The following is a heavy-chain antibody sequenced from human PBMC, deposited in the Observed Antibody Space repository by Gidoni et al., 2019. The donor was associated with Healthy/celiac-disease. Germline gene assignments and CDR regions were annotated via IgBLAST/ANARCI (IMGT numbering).Heavy chain of an antibody. CDR3: AKCDHVVVVAATQGGHYYYYYGMDV. CDR1: GSPLSSCP. D-gene: IGHD2-15*01. Sequence: ELPLFESRGGLVQPGGYLRLSCAASGSPLSSCPMCCVRRAPGKGPAWGSAISGSGDSTYYADSVKGRFTSSRDNSENTLYLQMNSLRAEDAAVYYCAKCDHVVVVAATQGGHYYYYYGMDVWGQGTTVTVSS. V-gene: IGHV3-23*01. CDR2: ISGSGDST. J-gene: IGHJ6*02.